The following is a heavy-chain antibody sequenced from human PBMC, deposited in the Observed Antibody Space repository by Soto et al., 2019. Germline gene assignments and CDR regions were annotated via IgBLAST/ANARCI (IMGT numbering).Heavy chain of an antibody. CDR3: AKSYYDFWSGLGHYYYYGMDV. CDR1: GYSFTSYW. CDR2: IYPGDSDT. V-gene: IGHV5-51*01. J-gene: IGHJ6*02. Sequence: GESLKISCKGSGYSFTSYWIGWVRQMPGKGLEWMGIIYPGDSDTRYSPTLQGQVTISADKSISTANLQWSSLKASDTTMYYCAKSYYDFWSGLGHYYYYGMDVWGQGTTVTVSS. D-gene: IGHD3-3*01.